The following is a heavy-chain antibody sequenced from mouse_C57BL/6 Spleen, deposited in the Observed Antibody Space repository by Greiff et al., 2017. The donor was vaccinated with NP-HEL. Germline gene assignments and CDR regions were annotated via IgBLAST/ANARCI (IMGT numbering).Heavy chain of an antibody. D-gene: IGHD1-1*01. CDR3: ARGIYYYGSSLYYFDY. CDR1: GFTFSSYA. V-gene: IGHV5-4*03. CDR2: ISDGGSYN. J-gene: IGHJ2*01. Sequence: EVKVVESGGGLVKPGGSLKLSCAASGFTFSSYAMSWVRQTPEKRLEWVATISDGGSYNYYPDNVTGRFTISRDNAKSNLYLQMSHLKSEDTAMYYCARGIYYYGSSLYYFDYWGHGTTLTVSS.